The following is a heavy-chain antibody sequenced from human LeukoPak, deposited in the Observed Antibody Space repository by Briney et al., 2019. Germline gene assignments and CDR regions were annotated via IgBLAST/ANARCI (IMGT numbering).Heavy chain of an antibody. CDR3: ARRDTASDFDY. D-gene: IGHD5-18*01. CDR2: MYNSGST. J-gene: IGHJ4*02. Sequence: SETLSLTCTVSGDSISSYYWTWIRQPPGKGLERIGYMYNSGSTNYNPSLKSRVTILVDTSKNQFSLKLSSVTAADTAVYYCARRDTASDFDYWGQGILVTVSS. V-gene: IGHV4-59*01. CDR1: GDSISSYY.